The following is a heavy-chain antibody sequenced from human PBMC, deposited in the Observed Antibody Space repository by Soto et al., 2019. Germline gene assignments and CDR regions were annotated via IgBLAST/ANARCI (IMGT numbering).Heavy chain of an antibody. D-gene: IGHD2-8*01. CDR1: GDSISSADYY. V-gene: IGHV4-30-4*01. Sequence: QVQLQESGPGLVKPSQTLSLTCTVSGDSISSADYYWSWIRQPPGQGLEWIGYVYHSGSPYYNPSLKSRFTMSIDTSKNQFSLKLSSVTAADTAVYYCPRELYPPLFDYWGQGTLVTVSS. CDR2: VYHSGSP. J-gene: IGHJ4*02. CDR3: PRELYPPLFDY.